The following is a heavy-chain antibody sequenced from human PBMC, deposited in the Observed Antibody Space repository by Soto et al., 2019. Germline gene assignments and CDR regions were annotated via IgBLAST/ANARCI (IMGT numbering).Heavy chain of an antibody. CDR3: ANIYYYYGSSGYYYEDY. J-gene: IGHJ4*02. V-gene: IGHV3-23*01. CDR1: GFTFSSYA. Sequence: GRSLRLSCAASGFTFSSYAMSWVRQAPGKGLEWVSAISGSGGSTYYADSVKGRFTISRGNSKNTLYLQMNSLRAEDTAVYYCANIYYYYGSSGYYYEDYWGQGTLVTVSS. CDR2: ISGSGGST. D-gene: IGHD3-22*01.